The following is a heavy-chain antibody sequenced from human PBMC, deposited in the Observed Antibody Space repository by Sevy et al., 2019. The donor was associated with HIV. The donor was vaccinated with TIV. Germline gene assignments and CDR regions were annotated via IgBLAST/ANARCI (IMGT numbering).Heavy chain of an antibody. Sequence: GGSLRLSCAASGFTVNSNYMTWVRQAPGKGLEGVSVIHSDATTYHADSVKDRFTISRDNFKNTLYLRMSSVRAEDTAVYYCARGKSGYGYALNYWGQGTLVTVSS. D-gene: IGHD5-18*01. J-gene: IGHJ4*02. V-gene: IGHV3-66*01. CDR2: IHSDATT. CDR1: GFTVNSNY. CDR3: ARGKSGYGYALNY.